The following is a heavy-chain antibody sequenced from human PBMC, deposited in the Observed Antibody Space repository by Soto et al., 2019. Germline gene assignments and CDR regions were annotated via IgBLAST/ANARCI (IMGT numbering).Heavy chain of an antibody. J-gene: IGHJ4*02. D-gene: IGHD1-1*01. Sequence: EVQLVESGGGLVQPGGSLRLSCAASGFTFSRYWMHWVRQAPGKGQVWVSRISSDGSNIIYADSVKGRFTISRDDAKNTLYLQMNNLRDEDTAVYYCGRDQTMSGPTTLYYWGQGALVTVSS. CDR2: ISSDGSNI. V-gene: IGHV3-74*01. CDR1: GFTFSRYW. CDR3: GRDQTMSGPTTLYY.